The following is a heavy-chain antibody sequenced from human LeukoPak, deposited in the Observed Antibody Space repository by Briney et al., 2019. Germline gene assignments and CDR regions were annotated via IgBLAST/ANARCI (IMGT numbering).Heavy chain of an antibody. CDR3: ARESAITIFGVVTRDAFDI. D-gene: IGHD3-3*01. CDR2: ISSSGSTI. V-gene: IGHV3-48*03. Sequence: GGSLRLSCAASGFTFSGSAMHWVRQAPGKGLEWVSYISSSGSTIYYADSVKGRFTISRDNAKNSLYLQMNSLRAEDTAVYYCARESAITIFGVVTRDAFDIWGQGTMVTVSS. CDR1: GFTFSGSA. J-gene: IGHJ3*02.